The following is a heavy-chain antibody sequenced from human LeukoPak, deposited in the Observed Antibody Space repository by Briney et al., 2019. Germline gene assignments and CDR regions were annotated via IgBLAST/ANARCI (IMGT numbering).Heavy chain of an antibody. D-gene: IGHD3-16*01. V-gene: IGHV1-18*01. CDR3: ARDVGRLDY. CDR2: ISSAGNT. CDR1: GYIFSEYG. J-gene: IGHJ4*02. Sequence: ASVKVSCKASGYIFSEYGISWVRQAPGHGLEWMGWISSAGNTNYAPKFQDRATMTTDTSTSTAYIELRSLRFDDTAVYYCARDVGRLDYWGQGTLVIVSS.